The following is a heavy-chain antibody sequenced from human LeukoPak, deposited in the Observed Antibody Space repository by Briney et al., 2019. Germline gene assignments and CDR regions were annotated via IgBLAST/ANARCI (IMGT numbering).Heavy chain of an antibody. CDR3: AKSYNGYESKPDY. CDR1: GFTFSSYA. Sequence: RPGGSLRLSCAASGFTFSSYAMSWVRQAPGKGLEWVSAISGSGGSTYYADSVKGRFTISRDNSKNTLYLQMNSLRAEDTAVYYCAKSYNGYESKPDYWGQGTLVTVSS. D-gene: IGHD5-12*01. V-gene: IGHV3-23*01. CDR2: ISGSGGST. J-gene: IGHJ4*02.